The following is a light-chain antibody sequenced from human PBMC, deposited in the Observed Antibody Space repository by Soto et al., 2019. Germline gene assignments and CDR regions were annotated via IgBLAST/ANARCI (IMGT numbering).Light chain of an antibody. CDR2: AAS. CDR1: QSISSY. Sequence: DIHMTQSPSSLSASVGDRVTITCRASQSISSYLNWYQQKPGKAPKLLIYAASSLQSGVPSRFSGSGSGTDFTLTISSLQPEDFATYYCQQSYSTSITFGQGTRREIK. V-gene: IGKV1-39*01. CDR3: QQSYSTSIT. J-gene: IGKJ5*01.